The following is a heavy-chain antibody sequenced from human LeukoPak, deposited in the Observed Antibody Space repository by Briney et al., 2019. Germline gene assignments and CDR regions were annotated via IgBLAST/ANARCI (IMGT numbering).Heavy chain of an antibody. Sequence: GGSLRLSCAASGFTFSSYAMHWVRQAPGKGLEWVALIWYDGSNKYYADSVTGRFTISRDNSKNTLYLQMNSLRAEDTALYYCARDQYSYGSGSYYAFDYWGQGTLVTVSS. V-gene: IGHV3-33*01. J-gene: IGHJ4*02. CDR2: IWYDGSNK. D-gene: IGHD3-10*01. CDR1: GFTFSSYA. CDR3: ARDQYSYGSGSYYAFDY.